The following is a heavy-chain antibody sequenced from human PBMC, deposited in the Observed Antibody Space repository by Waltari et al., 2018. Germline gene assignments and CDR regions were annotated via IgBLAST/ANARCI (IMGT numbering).Heavy chain of an antibody. D-gene: IGHD5-12*01. Sequence: EVQLVETGGGLIQPGGSLRTSCVASGYSARNNYMTWVRQAPGKGLEWVSLIFSCGATYYAESLKGRFTMSRDNSKNTVYLYMNSLRVEDTAVYYCARGYGDYGFDYWGQGTLVTVSA. CDR1: GYSARNNY. J-gene: IGHJ4*02. CDR2: IFSCGAT. V-gene: IGHV3-53*02. CDR3: ARGYGDYGFDY.